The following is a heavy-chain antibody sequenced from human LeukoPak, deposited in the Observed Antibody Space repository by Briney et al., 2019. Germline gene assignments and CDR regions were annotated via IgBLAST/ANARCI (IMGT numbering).Heavy chain of an antibody. D-gene: IGHD2-2*01. J-gene: IGHJ5*02. CDR3: ARDLLVVTAAIMWFDP. Sequence: GASVKVSCKASGYTFTSYGISWVRRAPGQGLEWMGWISPYNGNTNYAQKFQGRVTMTTHTSTSAAYMELRSLRSDDTAVYYCARDLLVVTAAIMWFDPWGQGTLVTVSS. CDR1: GYTFTSYG. V-gene: IGHV1-18*04. CDR2: ISPYNGNT.